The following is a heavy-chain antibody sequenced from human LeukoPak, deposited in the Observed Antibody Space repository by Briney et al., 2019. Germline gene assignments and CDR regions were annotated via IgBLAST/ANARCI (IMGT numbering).Heavy chain of an antibody. J-gene: IGHJ4*02. CDR1: GFTFSSYE. D-gene: IGHD3-22*01. CDR3: AIPRSSGYTGFDY. V-gene: IGHV3-48*03. CDR2: ISSSGSTI. Sequence: TGGSLRLSCAASGFTFSSYEMNWVRQAPGKGLEWVSYISSSGSTIYYADSVKGRFTISRDNSKNTLYLQMNSLRAEDTAVYYCAIPRSSGYTGFDYWGQGTLVTVSS.